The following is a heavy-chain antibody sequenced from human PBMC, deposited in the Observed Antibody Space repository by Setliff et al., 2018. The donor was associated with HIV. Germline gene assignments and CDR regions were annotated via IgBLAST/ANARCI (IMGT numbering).Heavy chain of an antibody. CDR2: IYYTGST. CDR3: ASGQMVWGY. D-gene: IGHD7-27*01. V-gene: IGHV4-59*01. Sequence: SETLSLTCAVYGGSFSGYYWSWVRQPPGKGLEWIGYIYYTGSTNYNPSLKSRVTMSVDTSKNQFSLQLNAVTTADTAVYYCASGQMVWGYWGQGTLVTVSS. CDR1: GGSFSGYY. J-gene: IGHJ4*02.